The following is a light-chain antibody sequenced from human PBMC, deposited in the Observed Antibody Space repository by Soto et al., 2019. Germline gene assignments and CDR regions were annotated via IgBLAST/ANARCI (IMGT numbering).Light chain of an antibody. Sequence: QSVLTQPPSASGSPGQSVTISCTGTSSDVGAYNYVSWYQQHPGKAPKLMIYEVSKRPSGVPDRFSGSKSGNTASLTVSGLQAEDEADSYCSSYAGSNNVVFGGGTKLTVL. J-gene: IGLJ2*01. CDR1: SSDVGAYNY. CDR2: EVS. V-gene: IGLV2-8*01. CDR3: SSYAGSNNVV.